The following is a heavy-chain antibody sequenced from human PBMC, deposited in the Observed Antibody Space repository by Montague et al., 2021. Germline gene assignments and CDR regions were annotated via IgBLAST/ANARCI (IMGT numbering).Heavy chain of an antibody. J-gene: IGHJ5*02. Sequence: SETLSLTCTVSSGSIFHAHWSWVRQPPGKGLEWIGYMYYSGATSYNPSLKSRVTMSIDTSTNQFSLKLSFVTAADTAVYYCAKQDYFVSGTSYKGFDPWGQGILVTVSS. CDR2: MYYSGAT. D-gene: IGHD3-10*01. CDR1: SGSIFHAH. CDR3: AKQDYFVSGTSYKGFDP. V-gene: IGHV4-59*08.